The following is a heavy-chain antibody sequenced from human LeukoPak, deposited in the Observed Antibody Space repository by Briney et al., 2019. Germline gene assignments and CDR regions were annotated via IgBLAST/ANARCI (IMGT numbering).Heavy chain of an antibody. V-gene: IGHV5-51*01. D-gene: IGHD2-2*01. CDR1: GYSFTSYW. Sequence: RAGESLKISGKGSGYSFTSYWIGWVRQMPGKGLEWMGIIYPGDSDTRYSPSFQGQVTFSADKSISTAYLQWSSLRASDTAMYYCARLYCSSTSCYGGQFDYWGQGTLVTVSS. CDR3: ARLYCSSTSCYGGQFDY. J-gene: IGHJ4*02. CDR2: IYPGDSDT.